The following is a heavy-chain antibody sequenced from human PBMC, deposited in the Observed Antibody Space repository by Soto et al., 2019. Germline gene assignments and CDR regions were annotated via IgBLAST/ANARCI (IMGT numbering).Heavy chain of an antibody. D-gene: IGHD2-8*02. CDR3: AKDLVGGLIPDYFDH. CDR1: GFTFSSYG. Sequence: QVQLVESGGGVVQPGRSLRLSCAASGFTFSSYGMHWVRQAPGKGLEWVAVISYDGTSTDFADSVKGRFTISGDNSKNTLYLEMNSLRAEDTAVYYCAKDLVGGLIPDYFDHWCQGTLVTVSS. V-gene: IGHV3-30*18. J-gene: IGHJ4*02. CDR2: ISYDGTST.